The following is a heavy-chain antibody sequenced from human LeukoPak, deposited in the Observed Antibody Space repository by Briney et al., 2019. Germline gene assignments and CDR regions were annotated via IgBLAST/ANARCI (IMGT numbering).Heavy chain of an antibody. CDR3: ARVAVARLAYFDY. D-gene: IGHD6-19*01. V-gene: IGHV4-39*07. Sequence: SETLSLTCTVSGGSISSSRYYWAWIRQPPGKGLDWIGSTSYSGSTYYNSSLKSRVTISVDKSKNQFSLKLSSVTAADTAMYYCARVAVARLAYFDYWGQGTLVTVSS. CDR2: TSYSGST. CDR1: GGSISSSRYY. J-gene: IGHJ4*02.